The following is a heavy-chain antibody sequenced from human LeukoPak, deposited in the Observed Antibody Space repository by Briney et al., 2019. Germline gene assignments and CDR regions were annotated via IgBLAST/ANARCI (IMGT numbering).Heavy chain of an antibody. J-gene: IGHJ4*02. V-gene: IGHV4-59*01. CDR2: IYYSGST. CDR3: ARGRRIVLVTAIHRGFDY. CDR1: GGSISSYY. D-gene: IGHD2-21*02. Sequence: SETLSLTCTVSGGSISSYYWSWIRQPPGKGLEWIGYIYYSGSTNYNPSLKSRVTISVDTSKNQFSLKLSSVTAADTAVYYCARGRRIVLVTAIHRGFDYWGQGTLVTVSS.